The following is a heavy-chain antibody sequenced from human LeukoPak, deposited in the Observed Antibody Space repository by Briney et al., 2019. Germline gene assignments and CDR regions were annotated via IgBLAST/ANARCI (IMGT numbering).Heavy chain of an antibody. Sequence: PGGSLRLSCAASGFXFNNYGMHWVRKAPGKGLEWVAVIGYDGSNKYDADSVKGRFTISRDNSKNMMYLQMNSLRAEDTAVYYCARDRFMVRGVMVGTFDLWGQGTMVTVSS. D-gene: IGHD3-10*01. J-gene: IGHJ3*01. V-gene: IGHV3-33*01. CDR3: ARDRFMVRGVMVGTFDL. CDR1: GFXFNNYG. CDR2: IGYDGSNK.